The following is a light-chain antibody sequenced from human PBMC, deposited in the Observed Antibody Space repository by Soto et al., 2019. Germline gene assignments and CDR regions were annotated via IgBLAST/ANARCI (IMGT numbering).Light chain of an antibody. CDR1: QSISNN. Sequence: EIVMTQSPATLSVSPGERATLSCRASQSISNNLAWYQQKPGQAPRLLFYRASTRATGVPARFSGSESGTEFTLTISSLQSEDFAVYYCQQYNNWPPTTFGQGTKLEIK. CDR3: QQYNNWPPTT. J-gene: IGKJ2*01. CDR2: RAS. V-gene: IGKV3-15*01.